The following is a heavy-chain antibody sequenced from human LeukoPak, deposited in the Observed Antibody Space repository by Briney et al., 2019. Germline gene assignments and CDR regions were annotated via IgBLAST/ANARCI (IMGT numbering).Heavy chain of an antibody. D-gene: IGHD5/OR15-5a*01. Sequence: GESLKISCKGSGYSFTRNWIGWVRQMPGKGLEWMGIIHPGESDTRYSPSFQGQVTISADKSVNTAYVQWSSLKASDTAMYYCARRPGYSVYGTVGFDPWGQGTLVTVSS. CDR1: GYSFTRNW. CDR2: IHPGESDT. J-gene: IGHJ5*02. V-gene: IGHV5-51*01. CDR3: ARRPGYSVYGTVGFDP.